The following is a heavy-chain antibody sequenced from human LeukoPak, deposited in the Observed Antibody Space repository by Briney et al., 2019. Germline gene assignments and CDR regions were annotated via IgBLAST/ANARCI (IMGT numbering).Heavy chain of an antibody. D-gene: IGHD3-9*01. Sequence: ATVKISCKVSGYTFTDYYMHWVQQAAGKGLEWMGLVDPEDGETIYAEKFQGRVTITADTSTDTAYMELSSLRSEDTAVYYCATAPPSYDILTGPTKDYMDAWGKGTTVTVSS. J-gene: IGHJ6*03. V-gene: IGHV1-69-2*01. CDR3: ATAPPSYDILTGPTKDYMDA. CDR1: GYTFTDYY. CDR2: VDPEDGET.